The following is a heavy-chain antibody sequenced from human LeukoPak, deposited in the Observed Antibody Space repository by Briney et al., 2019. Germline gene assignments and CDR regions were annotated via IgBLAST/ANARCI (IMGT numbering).Heavy chain of an antibody. Sequence: SQTLSLTCAVYGGSFSGYYWSWIRQPPGKGLEWIGEINHSGSTNYNPSLKSRVTISVDTSKNQFSLKLSSVTAADTAVYYCARSWFGEYGTNGWFDPWGQGTLVTVSS. D-gene: IGHD3-10*01. J-gene: IGHJ5*02. V-gene: IGHV4-34*01. CDR1: GGSFSGYY. CDR2: INHSGST. CDR3: ARSWFGEYGTNGWFDP.